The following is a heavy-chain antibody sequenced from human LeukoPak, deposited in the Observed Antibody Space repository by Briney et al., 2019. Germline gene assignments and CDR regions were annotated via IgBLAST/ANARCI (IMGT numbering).Heavy chain of an antibody. J-gene: IGHJ5*02. D-gene: IGHD1-26*01. CDR3: ASSSSQGSGGSDP. Sequence: PSETLSLTCTVSGYSISSGYYWGWIRQPPGKGLEWIGSIYHSGSTYYNPSLKSRVTISVDTSKNQFSLKLSSVTAADTAVYYCASSSSQGSGGSDPWGQGTLVTVSS. CDR2: IYHSGST. CDR1: GYSISSGYY. V-gene: IGHV4-38-2*02.